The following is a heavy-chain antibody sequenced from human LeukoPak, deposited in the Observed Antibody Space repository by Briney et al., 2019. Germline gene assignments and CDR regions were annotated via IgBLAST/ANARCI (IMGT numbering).Heavy chain of an antibody. Sequence: SQTLSLTCTVSGGSISSSSYYSGWIRRPPWKGLEWIGSIYYSGSTYYNRSIKSRVTISVDTSKNQFSLKLSSVTAADTAVYYCARDQGDTFDYWGQGTLVTVSS. CDR1: GGSISSSSYY. CDR2: IYYSGST. V-gene: IGHV4-39*07. CDR3: ARDQGDTFDY. J-gene: IGHJ4*02. D-gene: IGHD3-16*01.